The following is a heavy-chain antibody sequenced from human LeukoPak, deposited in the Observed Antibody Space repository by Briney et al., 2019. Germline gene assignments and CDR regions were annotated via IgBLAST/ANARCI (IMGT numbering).Heavy chain of an antibody. J-gene: IGHJ5*02. D-gene: IGHD6-13*01. V-gene: IGHV4-59*01. Sequence: PSETLSLTCTVSGGSISSYYWSWIRQPPGKGLEWIGYIYYSGSTNYNPSLKSRVTISVDTSKNQFSLKLSSVTAADTAVYYCARAEPGIAAAGTNWFDPWGQGTLVTVSS. CDR3: ARAEPGIAAAGTNWFDP. CDR2: IYYSGST. CDR1: GGSISSYY.